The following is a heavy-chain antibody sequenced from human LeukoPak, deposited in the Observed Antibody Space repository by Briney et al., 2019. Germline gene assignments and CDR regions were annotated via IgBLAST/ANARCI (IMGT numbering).Heavy chain of an antibody. CDR1: GFPFISYA. D-gene: IGHD6-19*01. CDR2: ICSNGGST. Sequence: GGSLGLSCSAPGFPFISYAMHWVRQAPGKGLENVSLICSNGGSTYYADSVKGRFTISRDNSKNTLYLQMSSLRAEDTAVYYCVKDKRIAVAGTRNWFDPWGQGTLVTVSS. V-gene: IGHV3-64D*06. CDR3: VKDKRIAVAGTRNWFDP. J-gene: IGHJ5*02.